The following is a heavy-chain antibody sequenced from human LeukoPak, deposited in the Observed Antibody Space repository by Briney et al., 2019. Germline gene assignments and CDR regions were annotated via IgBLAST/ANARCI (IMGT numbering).Heavy chain of an antibody. CDR1: GFTFSSYG. J-gene: IGHJ4*02. Sequence: GRSLRLSCAASGFTFSSYGMHWVRQAPGKGLEWVAVISYDGSNKYYAGSVKGRFTISRDNSKNTLYLQMNSLRAEDTAVYYCRAVAVSFDYWGQGTLVTVSS. D-gene: IGHD6-19*01. CDR3: RAVAVSFDY. V-gene: IGHV3-30*03. CDR2: ISYDGSNK.